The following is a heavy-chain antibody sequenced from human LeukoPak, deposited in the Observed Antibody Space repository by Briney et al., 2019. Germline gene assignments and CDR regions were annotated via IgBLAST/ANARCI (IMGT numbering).Heavy chain of an antibody. J-gene: IGHJ6*02. CDR3: SRGQIKICLYYGIDV. D-gene: IGHD2-15*01. V-gene: IGHV3-49*04. CDR1: GFTFGEHA. CDR2: IRGNTYRGTT. Sequence: GRSPRHSPAASGFTFGEHAMSWVREAPGHGLEWLGFIRGNTYRGTTEYAASVKGRFTFSRDDSKSIAYLQMNSLKIKDTAVYYCSRGQIKICLYYGIDVWGQGTTVTVSS.